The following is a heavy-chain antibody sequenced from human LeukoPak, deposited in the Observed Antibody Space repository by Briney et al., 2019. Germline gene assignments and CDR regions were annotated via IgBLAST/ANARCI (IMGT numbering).Heavy chain of an antibody. J-gene: IGHJ4*02. D-gene: IGHD3-22*01. Sequence: ASVKVSCKASGGTLSSYAISWVRQAPGQGLEWMGGIIPIFGTANYAQKFQGRVTITTDESTSTAYMELSSLRSEDTAVYYCARDSSGYYYGYFDYWGQGTLVTVSS. CDR2: IIPIFGTA. V-gene: IGHV1-69*05. CDR3: ARDSSGYYYGYFDY. CDR1: GGTLSSYA.